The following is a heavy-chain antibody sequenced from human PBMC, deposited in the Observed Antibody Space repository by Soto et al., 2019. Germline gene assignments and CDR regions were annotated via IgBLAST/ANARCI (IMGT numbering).Heavy chain of an antibody. J-gene: IGHJ4*02. D-gene: IGHD3-3*01. CDR1: GFTFSSYA. CDR3: AKVGDPYYDFWSGYPAPFDY. CDR2: ISGSGGST. V-gene: IGHV3-23*01. Sequence: GGSLRLSCAASGFTFSSYAMSWVRQAPGKGLEWVSAISGSGGSTYYADSVKGRFTISRDNSKNTLYLQMNSLRAEDTAVYYCAKVGDPYYDFWSGYPAPFDYWGQGTLVTVSS.